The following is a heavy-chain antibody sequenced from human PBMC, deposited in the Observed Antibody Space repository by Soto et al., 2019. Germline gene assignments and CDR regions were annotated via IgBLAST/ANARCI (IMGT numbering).Heavy chain of an antibody. Sequence: ASVKVSCKASGYTFTGYYMHWVRQAPGQGLEWMGWINPNSGGTNYAQKFQGRVTMTRDTSISTAYMELSRLRSDDTAVYYCAREGAGQLTYYYYGMDVRRKGTTVTVSS. D-gene: IGHD2-2*01. CDR1: GYTFTGYY. CDR3: AREGAGQLTYYYYGMDV. CDR2: INPNSGGT. J-gene: IGHJ6*04. V-gene: IGHV1-2*02.